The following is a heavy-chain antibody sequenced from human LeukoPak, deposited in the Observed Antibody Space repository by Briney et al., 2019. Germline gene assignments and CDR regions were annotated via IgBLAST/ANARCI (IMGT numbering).Heavy chain of an antibody. CDR3: ARAVGGAGRKGYFDY. Sequence: SETLSLTCTVSGGSISSGSYYWSWIRQPAGKGLEWIGRIYTSGSTNYNPSLKSRVTISVDTSKNQFSLKLSSVTAADTAVHYCARAVGGAGRKGYFDYWGQGTLVTVSS. V-gene: IGHV4-61*02. CDR1: GGSISSGSYY. J-gene: IGHJ4*02. D-gene: IGHD3-16*01. CDR2: IYTSGST.